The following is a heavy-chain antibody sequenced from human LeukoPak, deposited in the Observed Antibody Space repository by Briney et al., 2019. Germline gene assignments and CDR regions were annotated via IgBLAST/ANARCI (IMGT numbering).Heavy chain of an antibody. V-gene: IGHV1-2*02. CDR2: LNPNVGIT. CDR3: ARGYEYSSFSLGV. Sequence: ASVKVSCKTSGYTFTDYYIHWVRPAPGQGLGWMGWLNPNVGITESAQKFKDRVTMTKDTSLSTAYMELSSLRSDDTAVYYCARGYEYSSFSLGVWGRGKMLIVSS. CDR1: GYTFTDYY. D-gene: IGHD6-19*01. J-gene: IGHJ3*01.